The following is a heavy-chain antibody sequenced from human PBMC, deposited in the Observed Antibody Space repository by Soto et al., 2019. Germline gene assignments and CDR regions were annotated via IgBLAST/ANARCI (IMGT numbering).Heavy chain of an antibody. V-gene: IGHV1-69*13. D-gene: IGHD2-2*01. J-gene: IGHJ5*02. CDR3: ASMVNQVIPDAIGWFDT. Sequence: GASVKVSCKASGGTFSSYAISWVRQAPGQGLEWMGGIIPIFGTANYAQKFQGRVTITADESTSTAYMELSSLRSEDTAVYYCASMVNQVIPDAIGWFDTWGQGTLVTVSS. CDR2: IIPIFGTA. CDR1: GGTFSSYA.